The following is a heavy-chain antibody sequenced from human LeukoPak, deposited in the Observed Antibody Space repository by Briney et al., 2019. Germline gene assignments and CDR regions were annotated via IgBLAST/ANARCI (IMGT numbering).Heavy chain of an antibody. D-gene: IGHD5-24*01. CDR2: IYYSGST. CDR1: RVSISNYY. CDR3: ARLSRGDGYNYHDY. J-gene: IGHJ4*02. V-gene: IGHV4-59*01. Sequence: SETLSLTCSVSRVSISNYYWSWIRQPPGKELEWIGYIYYSGSTNYNPSLKSRVTISVDTSKNQYSLKLSSVTAADTAVYYRARLSRGDGYNYHDYWGQGTLVTVSS.